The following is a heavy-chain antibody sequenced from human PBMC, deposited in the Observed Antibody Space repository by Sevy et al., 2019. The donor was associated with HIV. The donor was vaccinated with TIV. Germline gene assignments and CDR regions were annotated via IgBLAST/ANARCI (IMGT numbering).Heavy chain of an antibody. Sequence: ASVKVSCKASGGPFNTYAINWIRQAPGQGLEWMGGIIPLFGTTNYAQKFQGRVTITADESRTTAYMELSSLRSEDTAVYYCASEGGGPVQLERLTYHYGMDIWGQGTTVTVSS. CDR3: ASEGGGPVQLERLTYHYGMDI. CDR1: GGPFNTYA. V-gene: IGHV1-69*13. CDR2: IIPLFGTT. D-gene: IGHD1-1*01. J-gene: IGHJ6*02.